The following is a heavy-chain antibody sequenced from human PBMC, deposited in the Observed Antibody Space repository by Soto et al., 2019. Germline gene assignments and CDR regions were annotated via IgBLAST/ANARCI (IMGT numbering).Heavy chain of an antibody. J-gene: IGHJ5*02. V-gene: IGHV3-30*18. CDR3: AKESGGLVFAP. Sequence: QVQLVESGGGVVQPGRSLRLSCAASGFTFSSYGMHWVRQAPGKGLEWVAVISYDGSNKYYADSVKGRFTISRDNSKNTLYLKMNSLRAEDTAVYYCAKESGGLVFAPWGQGTLVTVSS. CDR1: GFTFSSYG. D-gene: IGHD3-9*01. CDR2: ISYDGSNK.